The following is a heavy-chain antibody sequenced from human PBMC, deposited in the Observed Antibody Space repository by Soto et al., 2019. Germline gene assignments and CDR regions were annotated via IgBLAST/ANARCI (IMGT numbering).Heavy chain of an antibody. D-gene: IGHD5-18*01. V-gene: IGHV3-30-3*01. CDR3: ARWNVQHDSYGYF. CDR2: ISYDGSNK. J-gene: IGHJ4*02. Sequence: GGSLRLSCAASGFTFITYPMHWVRQAPGKGLEWVALISYDGSNKYYADSVMGRFTISRDNSKNTLYLQMNSLRVEDTAVYYCARWNVQHDSYGYFWGQGTLVTLSS. CDR1: GFTFITYP.